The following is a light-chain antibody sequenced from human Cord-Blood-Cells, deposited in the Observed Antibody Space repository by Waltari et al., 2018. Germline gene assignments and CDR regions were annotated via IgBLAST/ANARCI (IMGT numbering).Light chain of an antibody. J-gene: IGLJ2*01. CDR2: EVS. CDR3: SSYAGSNNLV. CDR1: SSDVGGYNY. Sequence: QSALTQPPSASGSPGQSVTISCTGTSSDVGGYNYVSWYQQHPGKAPKLMIYEVSKRPSGVPERFSGSKSGNTASLTVSGLQAEDEADYCCSSYAGSNNLVFGGGTKLTVL. V-gene: IGLV2-8*01.